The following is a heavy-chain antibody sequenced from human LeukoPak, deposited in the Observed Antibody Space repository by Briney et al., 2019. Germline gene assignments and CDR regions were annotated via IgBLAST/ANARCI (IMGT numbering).Heavy chain of an antibody. CDR2: INPSGGST. Sequence: ASVKVSCKASGYIFTSYYMHWVRQAPGQGLEWMGIINPSGGSTSYAQKFQGRVTMTRDTSTSTVYMELSSLRSEDTAVYYCASALPGYSSGWHAFDIWGQGTMVTVSS. CDR1: GYIFTSYY. J-gene: IGHJ3*02. CDR3: ASALPGYSSGWHAFDI. D-gene: IGHD6-19*01. V-gene: IGHV1-46*01.